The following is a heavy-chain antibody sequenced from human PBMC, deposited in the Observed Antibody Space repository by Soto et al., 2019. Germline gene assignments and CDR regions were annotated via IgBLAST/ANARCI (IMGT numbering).Heavy chain of an antibody. CDR3: ARQSGVAVAGTHYYGMDV. V-gene: IGHV4-39*01. CDR1: GGYISSSSYY. D-gene: IGHD6-19*01. CDR2: IYYSGST. J-gene: IGHJ6*02. Sequence: QLQLQESGPGLVKPSETLSLTCTVSGGYISSSSYYWGWIRQPPGKGLEWIGSIYYSGSTYYNPSIKSRVTISVDTSKNQGSLKLSSVTASDTAVYYCARQSGVAVAGTHYYGMDVWGQGTTVTVSS.